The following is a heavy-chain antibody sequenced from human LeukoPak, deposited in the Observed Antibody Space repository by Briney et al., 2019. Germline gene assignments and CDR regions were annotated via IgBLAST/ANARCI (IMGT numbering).Heavy chain of an antibody. J-gene: IGHJ5*02. D-gene: IGHD2-15*01. CDR1: GGSISSYY. Sequence: PSETLSLTCTVSGGSISSYYWTWSRQPPGKGLGLEWIGYIYYSGGTNYNPSLKSRVTISVDTSKNQFSLKVTFVTAADTAVYYCARAIVGYCSSGRCFRRFDPWGEGTLVTVSS. V-gene: IGHV4-59*08. CDR2: IYYSGGT. CDR3: ARAIVGYCSSGRCFRRFDP.